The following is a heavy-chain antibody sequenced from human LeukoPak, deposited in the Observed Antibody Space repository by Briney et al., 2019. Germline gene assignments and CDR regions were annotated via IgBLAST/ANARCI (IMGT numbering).Heavy chain of an antibody. CDR1: GFTFNSYA. CDR2: ISYDGSNK. J-gene: IGHJ6*02. CDR3: AKDEFGRKAVAETYYYYGMDV. V-gene: IGHV3-30*18. Sequence: QPGGSLRLSCAASGFTFNSYAMSWVRQAPGKGLEWVAVISYDGSNKYYADSVKGRFTISRDNSKNTLYLQMNSLRAEDTAVYYCAKDEFGRKAVAETYYYYGMDVWGQGTTVTVSS. D-gene: IGHD6-19*01.